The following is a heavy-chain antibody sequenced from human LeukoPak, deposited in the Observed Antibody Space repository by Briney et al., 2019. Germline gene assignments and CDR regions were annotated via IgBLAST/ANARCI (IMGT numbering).Heavy chain of an antibody. CDR3: ARDTGAYCGGDCYQGYFDY. CDR2: IIRIFGTA. D-gene: IGHD2-21*02. V-gene: IGHV1-69*05. Sequence: SVKVSCKASGGTFSSYAISWVRQAPGQGLEWIGGIIRIFGTANYAQKFQGRVTITTDESTSTAYMELSSLRSEDTAVYYCARDTGAYCGGDCYQGYFDYWGQGTLVTVSS. CDR1: GGTFSSYA. J-gene: IGHJ4*02.